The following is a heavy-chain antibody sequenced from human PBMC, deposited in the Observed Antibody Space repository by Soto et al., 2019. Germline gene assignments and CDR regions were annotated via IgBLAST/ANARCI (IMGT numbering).Heavy chain of an antibody. J-gene: IGHJ5*02. V-gene: IGHV1-69*13. CDR3: ARSDTAMVTRLDP. CDR1: GGTFSSYA. CDR2: IIPIFGTA. D-gene: IGHD5-18*01. Sequence: GASVKVSCKASGGTFSSYAISWVRQAPGQGLEWMGGIIPIFGTANYAQKFQGRVTITADESTSTAYMELSSLRSEDTAVYYCARSDTAMVTRLDPWGQVTLVTVSS.